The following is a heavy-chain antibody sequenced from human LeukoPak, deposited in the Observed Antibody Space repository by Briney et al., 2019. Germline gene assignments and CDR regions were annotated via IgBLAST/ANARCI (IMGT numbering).Heavy chain of an antibody. CDR2: INPNSGGT. J-gene: IGHJ5*02. V-gene: IGHV1-2*02. CDR1: GYTFTGYY. CDR3: ARDDYGDYWFDP. Sequence: ASVRVSCKASGYTFTGYYMHWVRQAPGQGLEWMGLINPNSGGTNYAQKFQGRVTMTRDTSISTAYMELSRLRSDDTAVYYCARDDYGDYWFDPWGQGTLVTVSS. D-gene: IGHD4-17*01.